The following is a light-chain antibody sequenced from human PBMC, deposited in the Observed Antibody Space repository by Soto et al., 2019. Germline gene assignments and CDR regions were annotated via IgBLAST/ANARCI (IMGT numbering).Light chain of an antibody. V-gene: IGKV3-20*01. CDR1: QSVSSSY. Sequence: EIVLTQSPGTLSLSPGERATLSCRASQSVSSSYLAWYQQKPGQAPRLLIYGASSRATGIPDRFSGSGSGTDFTLTISRLDPEDFAVYYCHQCDSSPPTFGGGTKVEIK. CDR3: HQCDSSPPT. J-gene: IGKJ4*01. CDR2: GAS.